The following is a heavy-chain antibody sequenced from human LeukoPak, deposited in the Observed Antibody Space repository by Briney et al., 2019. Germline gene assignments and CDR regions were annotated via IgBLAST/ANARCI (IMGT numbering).Heavy chain of an antibody. V-gene: IGHV4-59*01. Sequence: SETLSLTCTVSGGSISSYYWSWIRQPPGKGLEWIGHIFYTGSTNCNPSLKSRVTISVDTSKNQFSLKLSSMTAADTAVYCCARAILGTYYYFDFWGRGTLVTVSS. J-gene: IGHJ4*02. CDR2: IFYTGST. D-gene: IGHD1-26*01. CDR3: ARAILGTYYYFDF. CDR1: GGSISSYY.